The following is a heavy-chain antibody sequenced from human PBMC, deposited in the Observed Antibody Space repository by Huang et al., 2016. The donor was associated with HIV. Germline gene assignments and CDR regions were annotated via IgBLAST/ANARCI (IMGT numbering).Heavy chain of an antibody. CDR2: INPGKGNT. CDR1: GYSFTTYA. Sequence: QVQLVQSGAEVKKPGASVKVSCKASGYSFTTYALHWVRQAPGHRLEWMGWINPGKGNTKYSQKFQGRVTITRDTSASTVYMEVSSLTFEDTAVYYCAREFVIFGAPLWPAYWGQGTLISVSS. V-gene: IGHV1-3*01. J-gene: IGHJ4*02. D-gene: IGHD2-21*01. CDR3: AREFVIFGAPLWPAY.